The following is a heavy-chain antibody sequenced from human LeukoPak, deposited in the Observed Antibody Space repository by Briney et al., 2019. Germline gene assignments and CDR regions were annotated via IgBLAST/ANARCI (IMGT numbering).Heavy chain of an antibody. CDR1: GFTVSSNY. Sequence: GGSLRLSCAASGFTVSSNYMSWVRQAPGEGLEWVSVIYSGGSTYYADSVKGRFTISRDNSKNTLYLQMNSLRAEDTAVYYCARASSSSDFDYFDYWGQGTLVTVSS. CDR3: ARASSSSDFDYFDY. D-gene: IGHD6-6*01. J-gene: IGHJ4*02. V-gene: IGHV3-66*01. CDR2: IYSGGST.